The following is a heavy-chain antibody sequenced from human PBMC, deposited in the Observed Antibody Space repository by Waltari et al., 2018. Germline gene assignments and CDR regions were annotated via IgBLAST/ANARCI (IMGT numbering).Heavy chain of an antibody. CDR3: AKDSAWSGEYYYYMDV. CDR2: IRGTGTGP. J-gene: IGHJ6*03. V-gene: IGHV3-23*04. Sequence: EVQLVESGGGLVQPGGSLRLYCAGSELTFSMHALSWVRQATGKGLEWVSAIRGTGTGPFYADSVKGRFTISRDNSKNTLYLQMNSLTTEDTAIYYCAKDSAWSGEYYYYMDVWGKGTSVTVSS. D-gene: IGHD3-3*01. CDR1: ELTFSMHA.